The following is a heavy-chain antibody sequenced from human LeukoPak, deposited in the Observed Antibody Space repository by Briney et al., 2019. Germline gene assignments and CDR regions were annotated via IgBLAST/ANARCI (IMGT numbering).Heavy chain of an antibody. CDR2: MNPNSGNT. V-gene: IGHV1-8*01. Sequence: ASVKVSCKASGYIFTSYDINWVRQATGQGLEWMGWMNPNSGNTGYAQKFQGRVTMTRNTSISTAYMELSSLRSEDTAVYYCARGQYSSGWDDNAFDIWGQGTMVTVSS. CDR3: ARGQYSSGWDDNAFDI. D-gene: IGHD6-19*01. J-gene: IGHJ3*02. CDR1: GYIFTSYD.